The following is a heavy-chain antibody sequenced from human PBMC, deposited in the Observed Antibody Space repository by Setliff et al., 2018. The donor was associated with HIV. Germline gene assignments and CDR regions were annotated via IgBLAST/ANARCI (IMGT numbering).Heavy chain of an antibody. CDR2: MYTDGST. V-gene: IGHV4-61*09. CDR3: ARDSRWLQFPYFDS. CDR1: GGSITSGNYF. D-gene: IGHD5-12*01. Sequence: SETLSLTCTVSGGSITSGNYFWCWIRQPAGKGLEWIGHMYTDGSTNYNPSFKSRVIISADTSKNQFSLKLSSVTAADTAVYYCARDSRWLQFPYFDSWGQGTPVTVSS. J-gene: IGHJ4*01.